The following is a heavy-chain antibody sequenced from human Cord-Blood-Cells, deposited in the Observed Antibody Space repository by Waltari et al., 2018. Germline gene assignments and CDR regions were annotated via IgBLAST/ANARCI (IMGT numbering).Heavy chain of an antibody. CDR2: IYYSGTT. V-gene: IGHV4-39*01. D-gene: IGHD3-3*01. Sequence: QLQLQESGPGLVKPSETLSLTCTVSGGSISSSMYYWGRIRQPPGKGLEWVGSIYYSGTTYYNPSLKSRVTISVDTSKNQFSLKLSSVTAADTAVYYWASVRFLEWLLYYWGQGTLVTVSS. CDR1: GGSISSSMYY. CDR3: ASVRFLEWLLYY. J-gene: IGHJ4*02.